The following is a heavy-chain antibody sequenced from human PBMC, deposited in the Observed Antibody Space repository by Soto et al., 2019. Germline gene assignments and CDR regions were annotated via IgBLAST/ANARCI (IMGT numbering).Heavy chain of an antibody. Sequence: SETLSLTCTVSGGSISSYYWSWIRQPPGKGLEWIGYIYYSGSTNYNPSLKSRVTISVDTSKNQFSLELSSVTAADTAVYYCARALEVGWPPRPSYFDYWGQGTLVTVSS. CDR2: IYYSGST. J-gene: IGHJ4*02. CDR1: GGSISSYY. CDR3: ARALEVGWPPRPSYFDY. V-gene: IGHV4-59*01. D-gene: IGHD1-1*01.